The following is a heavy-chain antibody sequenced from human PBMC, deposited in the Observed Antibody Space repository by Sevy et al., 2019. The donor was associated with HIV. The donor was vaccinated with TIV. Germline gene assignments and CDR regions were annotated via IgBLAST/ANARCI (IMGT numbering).Heavy chain of an antibody. V-gene: IGHV3-7*01. CDR3: AREREDVLRILEWLSLGAAFDI. CDR1: GFTFSSYW. CDR2: IKQDGSEK. J-gene: IGHJ3*02. D-gene: IGHD3-3*01. Sequence: GGSLRLSCAASGFTFSSYWMSWVRQAPGKGLEWVANIKQDGSEKYYVDSVKGRFTISRDNAKNSLYLQMNSLRAEDTAVYYCAREREDVLRILEWLSLGAAFDIRGQGTMVTVSS.